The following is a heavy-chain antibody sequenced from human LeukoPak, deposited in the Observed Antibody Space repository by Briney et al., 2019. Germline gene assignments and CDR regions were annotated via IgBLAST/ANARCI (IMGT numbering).Heavy chain of an antibody. CDR2: LYSGSDT. J-gene: IGHJ2*01. CDR3: ARVGDHFHWYLDL. V-gene: IGHV3-53*01. CDR1: GFAFSNYW. D-gene: IGHD3-10*01. Sequence: GGSLRLSCAASGFAFSNYWMSWVRQAPGKGLEWVSILYSGSDTYYADSVKGRFTISRDSSKNILSLQMNNLRAEDTAVYYCARVGDHFHWYLDLWGRGTLVTVSS.